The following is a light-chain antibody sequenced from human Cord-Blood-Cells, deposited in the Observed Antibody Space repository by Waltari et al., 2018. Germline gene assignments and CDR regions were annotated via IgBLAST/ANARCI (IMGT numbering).Light chain of an antibody. J-gene: IGKJ5*01. V-gene: IGKV3-11*01. CDR1: QSLSSY. Sequence: EIVLTQSPATLPFSPGDSTTLSCRASQSLSSYLAWDQQKPGQAPRLLIYDAPNRATGIPARFSGSGSGTDFTLTISSLEPEDFAVYYCQQRSNWPLTFGQGTRLEIK. CDR3: QQRSNWPLT. CDR2: DAP.